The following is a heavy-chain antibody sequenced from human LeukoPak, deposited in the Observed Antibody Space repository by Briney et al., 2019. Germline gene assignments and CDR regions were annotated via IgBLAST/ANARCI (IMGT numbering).Heavy chain of an antibody. Sequence: PSQTLSLTCTVSGGSISSSSYYWGWIRQPPGKGLEWIGSIYYSGSTYYNPSLKSRVTISVDTSKNQFSLKLSSVTAADTAVYYCARHLKGVVTAIYYFDYWGQGTLVTVSS. J-gene: IGHJ4*02. V-gene: IGHV4-39*01. CDR2: IYYSGST. CDR1: GGSISSSSYY. CDR3: ARHLKGVVTAIYYFDY. D-gene: IGHD2-21*02.